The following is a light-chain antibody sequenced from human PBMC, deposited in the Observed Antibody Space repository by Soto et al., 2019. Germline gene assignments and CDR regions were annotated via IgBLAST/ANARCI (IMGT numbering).Light chain of an antibody. Sequence: QSVLTQPPSASETPGQTVSISCSGSNSNIASNTVNWYQHLPGTAPKLLIYYNNQRPSGVPDRFSGSKSGTSASLAISGLQSEDEADYYCQSYDSSLRGHVFGSGTKVTVL. CDR1: NSNIASNT. CDR3: QSYDSSLRGHV. CDR2: YNN. V-gene: IGLV1-44*01. J-gene: IGLJ1*01.